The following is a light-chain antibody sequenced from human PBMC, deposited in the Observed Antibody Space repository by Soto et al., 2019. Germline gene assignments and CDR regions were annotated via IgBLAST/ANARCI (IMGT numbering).Light chain of an antibody. CDR2: EDN. Sequence: NFMLTQPHSVSESPGKTVTISCTRSSGSIASNYVQWYQQRPGSAPTTVIYEDNQRPSAVPDRFSGSTDGSSNSAPLTISGLQTEDEADYYCQSYDSSTVVFGGGTKVTVL. CDR3: QSYDSSTVV. CDR1: SGSIASNY. J-gene: IGLJ2*01. V-gene: IGLV6-57*04.